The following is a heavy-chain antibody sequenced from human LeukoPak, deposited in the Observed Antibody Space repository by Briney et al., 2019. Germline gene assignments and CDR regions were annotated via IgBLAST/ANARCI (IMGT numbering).Heavy chain of an antibody. D-gene: IGHD3-22*01. CDR3: ARRHHDTTGYYRYFDY. CDR2: ITYSGNT. Sequence: SETLSLTCTVSGGSISSRINYWGWIRQPPGQGLEWIGSITYSGNTYYNPSLKSRVTISVDTSKNQFSLVLNSVTAADTAVYYCARRHHDTTGYYRYFDYWGQGTPVTVSS. V-gene: IGHV4-39*01. CDR1: GGSISSRINY. J-gene: IGHJ4*02.